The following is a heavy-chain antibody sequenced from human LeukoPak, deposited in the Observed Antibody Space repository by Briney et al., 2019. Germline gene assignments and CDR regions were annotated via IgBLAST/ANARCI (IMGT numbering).Heavy chain of an antibody. J-gene: IGHJ6*02. Sequence: ASVKVSCKVSGYTLTELSMHWVRQAPGKGLEWMGGFDPEDGETIYAQKFQGRVTMTEDTSTDTAYMELSSLRSEDTAVYYCATAAAGPNYYYYYGMDVWGQGTTVTVSS. CDR1: GYTLTELS. V-gene: IGHV1-24*01. CDR2: FDPEDGET. D-gene: IGHD6-13*01. CDR3: ATAAAGPNYYYYYGMDV.